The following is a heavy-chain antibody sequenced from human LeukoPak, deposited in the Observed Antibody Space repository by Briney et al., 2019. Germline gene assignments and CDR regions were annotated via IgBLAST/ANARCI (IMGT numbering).Heavy chain of an antibody. Sequence: PSETLSLTCTVSGNSISSGYYWGWIRQPPGKGLEWIGSIYYSGSTYYNPSLKSRVTISVDTSKNQFSLKLSSVTAADTAVYYCARGDRTPSWGQGTLVTVSS. CDR1: GNSISSGYY. D-gene: IGHD4-23*01. CDR2: IYYSGST. V-gene: IGHV4-38-2*02. CDR3: ARGDRTPS. J-gene: IGHJ5*02.